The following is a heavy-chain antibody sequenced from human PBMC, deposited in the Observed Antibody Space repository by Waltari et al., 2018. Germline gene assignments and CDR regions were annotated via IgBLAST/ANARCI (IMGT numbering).Heavy chain of an antibody. CDR2: IRYDGSNK. CDR1: GFTFSSYG. Sequence: QVQLVESGGGVVQPGGSLRLSCAASGFTFSSYGMHWVRQAPGKGLEWVAFIRYDGSNKYYADSVKGRFTISRDNSKNTLYLQMNSLRAEDTAVYYCAKDLTSYFDYWGQGTLVTVSS. CDR3: AKDLTSYFDY. V-gene: IGHV3-30*02. J-gene: IGHJ4*02.